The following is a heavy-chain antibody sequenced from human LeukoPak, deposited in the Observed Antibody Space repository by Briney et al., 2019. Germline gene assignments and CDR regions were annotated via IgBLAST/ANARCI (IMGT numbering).Heavy chain of an antibody. D-gene: IGHD3-10*01. CDR3: ARHNYGSGRYPPDY. J-gene: IGHJ4*02. CDR2: IYYSGST. CDR1: GGSISSSSYY. Sequence: SETLSLTCTVSGGSISSSSYYWGWIRQPPGKGLEWIGSIYYSGSTYYNPSLKSRVTISVDTSENQFSLKLSSVTAADTAVYYCARHNYGSGRYPPDYWGQGALVTVSS. V-gene: IGHV4-39*01.